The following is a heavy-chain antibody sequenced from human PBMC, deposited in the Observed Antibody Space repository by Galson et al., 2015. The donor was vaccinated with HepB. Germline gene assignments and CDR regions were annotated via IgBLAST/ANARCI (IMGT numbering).Heavy chain of an antibody. CDR1: GFTVSGDY. J-gene: IGHJ5*02. CDR3: ARHDWFDP. CDR2: IYTGGST. V-gene: IGHV3-53*01. Sequence: SLRLSCAASGFTVSGDYMSWVRQAPGKGLEWVSVIYTGGSTYYADSVKGRFTISRDNSKNTVYLQMNSLRAEDTAVYYCARHDWFDPWGQGTLVTVFS.